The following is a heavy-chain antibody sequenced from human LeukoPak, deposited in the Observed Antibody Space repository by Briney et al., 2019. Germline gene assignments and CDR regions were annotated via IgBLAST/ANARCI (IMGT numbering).Heavy chain of an antibody. Sequence: SETLSLTCTVSGGSISSGSYYWSWIRQPAGKGLEWIGRIYTSGSTNYNPSLKSRVTISVDTSKNQFSLKLSSVTAADTAVYYCARDQGLAAISFDYWGQGTLVTVSS. CDR2: IYTSGST. CDR3: ARDQGLAAISFDY. J-gene: IGHJ4*02. D-gene: IGHD2-2*02. CDR1: GGSISSGSYY. V-gene: IGHV4-61*02.